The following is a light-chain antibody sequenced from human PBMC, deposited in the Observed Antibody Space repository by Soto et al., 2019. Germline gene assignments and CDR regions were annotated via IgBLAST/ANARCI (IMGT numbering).Light chain of an antibody. J-gene: IGKJ5*01. V-gene: IGKV1-17*01. CDR2: AAS. Sequence: DIQMTQAPSSLSASVGDRVTITCRASQSISSYLNWYQQKPGKAPKLLIYAASSLQSGVPSRFSGSGSGTEFTLTISSLQPEDFATYYCQQRNSYPITFGQGTRLEIK. CDR1: QSISSY. CDR3: QQRNSYPIT.